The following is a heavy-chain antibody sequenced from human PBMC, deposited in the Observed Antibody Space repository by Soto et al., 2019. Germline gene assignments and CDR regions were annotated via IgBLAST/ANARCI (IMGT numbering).Heavy chain of an antibody. CDR2: INAGNGNT. V-gene: IGHV1-3*01. Sequence: GASVKVSCKASGYTFTSYAMHWVRQAPGQRLEWMGWINAGNGNTKYSQKFQGRVTITRDTSASTAYMELSSLRSEDTAVYYCARTGAYGYYYYGMDVWGQGTTVTVSS. D-gene: IGHD3-16*01. CDR1: GYTFTSYA. CDR3: ARTGAYGYYYYGMDV. J-gene: IGHJ6*02.